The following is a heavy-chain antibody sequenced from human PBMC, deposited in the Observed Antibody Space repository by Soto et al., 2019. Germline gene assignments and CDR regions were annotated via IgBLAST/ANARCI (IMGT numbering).Heavy chain of an antibody. CDR2: IIPLFGTT. V-gene: IGHV1-69*01. J-gene: IGHJ5*02. CDR3: ATAASHGSSCYFWFDP. CDR1: GGTFSRHA. D-gene: IGHD6-13*01. Sequence: QVQLVQSGSEVKMPGSSVKVSCKTSGGTFSRHAINWVRQAPGQGLEWMGGIIPLFGTTNYAQKFKGRVTISADESTSTAYMALSSLTSEDAAVYYCATAASHGSSCYFWFDPWGQGTLVTVSS.